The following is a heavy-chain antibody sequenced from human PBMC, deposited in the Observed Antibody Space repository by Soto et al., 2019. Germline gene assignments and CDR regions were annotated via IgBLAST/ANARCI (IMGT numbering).Heavy chain of an antibody. V-gene: IGHV3-21*01. CDR1: GFTFSSYS. D-gene: IGHD2-21*02. J-gene: IGHJ5*02. Sequence: EVQLVESGGGLVKPGGSLRLSCAASGFTFSSYSMNWVRQAPGKGLEWVSSISSSSSYIYYADSVKGRFTISRDNAKNSLYLQMNRLRAEDTAVYYCARDVTRAARYNWFDPWGQGTLVTVSS. CDR2: ISSSSSYI. CDR3: ARDVTRAARYNWFDP.